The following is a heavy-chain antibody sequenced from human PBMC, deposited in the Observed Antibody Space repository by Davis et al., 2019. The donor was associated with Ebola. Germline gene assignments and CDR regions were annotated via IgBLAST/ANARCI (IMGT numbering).Heavy chain of an antibody. Sequence: MPSETLSLTCTVSGGSISSYYWSWIRQPPGKGLEWIGYIYYSGSTNYNPSLKSRVTISVDTSKNQFSLKLSSVTAADTAVYYCARSQLIFSYYYYGMDVWGQGTTVTVSS. CDR3: ARSQLIFSYYYYGMDV. D-gene: IGHD3-3*02. J-gene: IGHJ6*02. V-gene: IGHV4-59*12. CDR1: GGSISSYY. CDR2: IYYSGST.